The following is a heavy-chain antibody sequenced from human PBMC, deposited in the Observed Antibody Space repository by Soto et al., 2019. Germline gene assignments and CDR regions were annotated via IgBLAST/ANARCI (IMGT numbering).Heavy chain of an antibody. CDR1: GYTFTSYG. V-gene: IGHV1-18*01. CDR3: ARVYSSGWYPQDFDY. D-gene: IGHD6-19*01. Sequence: ASVKVSCKASGYTFTSYGIRWVRQAPGQGLEWMGWISAYNGNTNYAQKLQGRVTMTTDTSTSTAYMELRSLRSDDTAVYYYARVYSSGWYPQDFDYWGQGTLVTVSS. J-gene: IGHJ4*02. CDR2: ISAYNGNT.